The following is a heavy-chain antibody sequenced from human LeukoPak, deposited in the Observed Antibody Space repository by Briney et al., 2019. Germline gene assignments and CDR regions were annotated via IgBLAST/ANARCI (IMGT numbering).Heavy chain of an antibody. V-gene: IGHV3-48*03. CDR2: ISSSGSTI. CDR3: ARSPLRRGYCSSTSCNNYYYYGMDV. D-gene: IGHD2-2*02. J-gene: IGHJ6*04. CDR1: GFTFSSYE. Sequence: GGSLRLSCAASGFTFSSYEMNWVRQAPGEGLEWVSYISSSGSTIYYADSVKGRFTISRDNAKNSLYLQMNSLRAEDTAVYYCARSPLRRGYCSSTSCNNYYYYGMDVWGKGTTVTVSS.